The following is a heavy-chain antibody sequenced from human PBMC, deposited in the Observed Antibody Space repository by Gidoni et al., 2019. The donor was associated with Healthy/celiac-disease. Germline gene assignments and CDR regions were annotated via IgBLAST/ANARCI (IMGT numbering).Heavy chain of an antibody. D-gene: IGHD6-13*01. V-gene: IGHV3-21*01. J-gene: IGHJ4*02. CDR3: ARVTGIAAAHY. Sequence: EVQLVESGGGLVKPGGSLRLSCAASGFTFSSYSMNWVRQAPGTGLEWVSSISSSSSYIYYADSVKGRFTISRDNAKNSLYLQMNSLRAEDTAVYYCARVTGIAAAHYWGQGTLVTVSS. CDR2: ISSSSSYI. CDR1: GFTFSSYS.